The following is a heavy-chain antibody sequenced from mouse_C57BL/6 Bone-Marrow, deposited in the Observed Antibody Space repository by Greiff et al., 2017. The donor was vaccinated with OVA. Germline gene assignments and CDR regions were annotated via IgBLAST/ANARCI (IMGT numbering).Heavy chain of an antibody. D-gene: IGHD4-1*01. Sequence: VHLVESGAELARPGASVKLSCKASGYTFTSYGISWVKQRTGQGLEWIGEIYPRSGNTYYNEKFKGKATLTADKSSSTAYMELRSLTSEDSAVYFCAKGTGSSWFAYWGQGTLVTVSA. J-gene: IGHJ3*01. CDR2: IYPRSGNT. CDR1: GYTFTSYG. V-gene: IGHV1-81*01. CDR3: AKGTGSSWFAY.